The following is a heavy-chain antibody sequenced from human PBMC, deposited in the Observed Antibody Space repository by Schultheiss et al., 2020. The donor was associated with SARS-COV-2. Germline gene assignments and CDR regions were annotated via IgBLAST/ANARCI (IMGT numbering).Heavy chain of an antibody. V-gene: IGHV3-21*04. D-gene: IGHD3-10*01. J-gene: IGHJ4*02. CDR1: GFTFSSYS. Sequence: GGSLRLSCAASGFTFSSYSMNWVRQAPGKGLEWVSSISSSSSYIYYADSVKGRFTISRDNSKNTLYLQMNSLRAEDTAVYYCAKVSGIAATDYWGQGTLVTVSS. CDR2: ISSSSSYI. CDR3: AKVSGIAATDY.